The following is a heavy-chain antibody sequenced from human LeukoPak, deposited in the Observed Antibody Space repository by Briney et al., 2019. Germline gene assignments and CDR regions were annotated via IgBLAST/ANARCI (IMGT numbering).Heavy chain of an antibody. CDR3: AINKHIVVVTEYYFDY. D-gene: IGHD2-21*02. Sequence: PGGSLRLSCAASGFTFSSYAMSWVRQAPGEGLEWVSAISGSGGSTYYADSVKGRFTISRDNSKNTLYLQMNSLRAEDTAVYYCAINKHIVVVTEYYFDYWGQGTLVTVSS. V-gene: IGHV3-23*01. CDR1: GFTFSSYA. CDR2: ISGSGGST. J-gene: IGHJ4*02.